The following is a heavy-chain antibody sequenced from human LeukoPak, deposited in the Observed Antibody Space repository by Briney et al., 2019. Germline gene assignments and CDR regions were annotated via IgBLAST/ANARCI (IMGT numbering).Heavy chain of an antibody. J-gene: IGHJ6*02. CDR3: ARGAGKYYFHGMDV. CDR2: IYYSGSN. V-gene: IGHV4-59*01. Sequence: PSETLSLTCTVSGGSISSSYWSWIRQPPGKGLEWIGHIYYSGSNNYNPSLKSRVTLSVDTSKNQFSLKLISVTAADTAVYYCARGAGKYYFHGMDVWGQGTTVTVSS. CDR1: GGSISSSY.